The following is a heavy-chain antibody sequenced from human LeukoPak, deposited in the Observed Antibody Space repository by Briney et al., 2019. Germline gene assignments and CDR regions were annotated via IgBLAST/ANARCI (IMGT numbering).Heavy chain of an antibody. V-gene: IGHV4-34*01. D-gene: IGHD2-15*01. Sequence: SETLSLTCAVDGGSFSGYYWSWIRQPPGKGLDWIGEINHSGSTNYNPSLKSRVTISVDTSKNQFSLKLSSVTAADTAVYYCASNPIVVVVAATPGWFDPWGQGTLVTVSS. CDR3: ASNPIVVVVAATPGWFDP. CDR1: GGSFSGYY. J-gene: IGHJ5*02. CDR2: INHSGST.